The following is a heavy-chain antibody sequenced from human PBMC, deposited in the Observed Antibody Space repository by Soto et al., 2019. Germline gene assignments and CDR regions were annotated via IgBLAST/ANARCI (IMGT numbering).Heavy chain of an antibody. CDR3: VIARYRSPMGYYYGIDV. Sequence: QVQLEQSGGEVKKPGSSVKVSCKASGVTFSKFIMTWVRQAPGLGLEWVGGIIPIFGTANYAQKFQGRVPIPPDESTGTSYLEVSNRRSEDTAVYYCVIARYRSPMGYYYGIDVWGQGTAVTVSS. J-gene: IGHJ6*02. CDR2: IIPIFGTA. V-gene: IGHV1-69*01. CDR1: GVTFSKFI. D-gene: IGHD6-19*01.